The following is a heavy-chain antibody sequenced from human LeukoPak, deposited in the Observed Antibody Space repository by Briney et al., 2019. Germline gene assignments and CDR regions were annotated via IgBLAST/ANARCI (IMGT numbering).Heavy chain of an antibody. V-gene: IGHV4-38-2*02. CDR3: ARGPRIVVVVAARARVFDP. J-gene: IGHJ5*02. Sequence: SETLSLTCTVSGYSISSGYYWGWIRQPPGKGLEWIGSIYHSGRTFYNPSLKSRVTISVDTSKNQFSLKLSSVTAADTAVYYCARGPRIVVVVAARARVFDPWGQGTLVTVSS. CDR2: IYHSGRT. D-gene: IGHD2-15*01. CDR1: GYSISSGYY.